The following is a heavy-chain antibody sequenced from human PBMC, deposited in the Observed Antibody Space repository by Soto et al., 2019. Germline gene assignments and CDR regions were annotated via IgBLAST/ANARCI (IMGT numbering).Heavy chain of an antibody. CDR3: ARGIRVWTTADSFDM. CDR1: GDSVSSNSVA. Sequence: QTLSLTCAISGDSVSSNSVAWNWIRQSPSRGPEWLGRTYYKSKWYNDYAVSVKSRITINADTFENQFSLQLNSVTPEDTAVFYCARGIRVWTTADSFDMWGQGTMVTVSS. CDR2: TYYKSKWYN. V-gene: IGHV6-1*01. D-gene: IGHD1-1*01. J-gene: IGHJ3*02.